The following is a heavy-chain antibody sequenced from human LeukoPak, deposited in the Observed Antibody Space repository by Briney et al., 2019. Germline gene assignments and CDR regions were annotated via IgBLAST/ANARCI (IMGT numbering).Heavy chain of an antibody. CDR1: GFTFSSYG. CDR3: ASGTYGTWIQRHDAFDI. D-gene: IGHD5-18*01. Sequence: GGSLRLSCAASGFTFSSYGMHWVRQAPGKGLEWVAVISYDGSNKYYADSAKGRFTISRDNSKNTLYLQMNSLRAEDTAVYYCASGTYGTWIQRHDAFDIWGQGTMVTVSS. CDR2: ISYDGSNK. V-gene: IGHV3-30*03. J-gene: IGHJ3*02.